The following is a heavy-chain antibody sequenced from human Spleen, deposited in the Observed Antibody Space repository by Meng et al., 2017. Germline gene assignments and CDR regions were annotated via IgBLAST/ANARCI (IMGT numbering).Heavy chain of an antibody. D-gene: IGHD1-26*01. CDR2: IYYSGST. J-gene: IGHJ5*02. CDR1: GGSISSSSYY. CDR3: ATRGVS. V-gene: IGHV4-39*07. Sequence: GSLRLSCTVSGGSISSSSYYWGWIRQPPGKGLEWIGSIYYSGSTYYNPSLKSRVTMSVDTSKNQFSLKLSSVTAADTAVYYCATRGVSWGKGTLVTVSS.